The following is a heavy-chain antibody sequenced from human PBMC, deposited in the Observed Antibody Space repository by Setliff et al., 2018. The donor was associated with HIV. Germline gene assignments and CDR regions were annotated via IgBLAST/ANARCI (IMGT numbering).Heavy chain of an antibody. V-gene: IGHV2-70*11. Sequence: ESGPTLVNPTQTLTLTCTFSGFSLSPRGMSVSWIRQPPGKALEWLARIDWDDAKYYSTSLKTRLTISKDTSKNQVVLTMTNMDPVDTATYYCARGSESLTYFDNLGPGTLVTVSS. D-gene: IGHD3-10*01. CDR3: ARGSESLTYFDN. CDR1: GFSLSPRGMS. J-gene: IGHJ4*02. CDR2: IDWDDAK.